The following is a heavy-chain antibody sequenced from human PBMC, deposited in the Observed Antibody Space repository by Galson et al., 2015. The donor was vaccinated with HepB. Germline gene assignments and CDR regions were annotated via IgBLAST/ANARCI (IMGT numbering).Heavy chain of an antibody. D-gene: IGHD2-21*01. CDR1: GYTFASYD. CDR3: ARVFSIGGDKYWYFDL. Sequence: SVKVSCKASGYTFASYDINWVRQATGQGLEWMGWMNPNSGNTGYGQKFQGRVTMTRNTSISTAYMELNSLRSEDTAVYYCARVFSIGGDKYWYFDLWGRGTLVTVSS. J-gene: IGHJ2*01. CDR2: MNPNSGNT. V-gene: IGHV1-8*01.